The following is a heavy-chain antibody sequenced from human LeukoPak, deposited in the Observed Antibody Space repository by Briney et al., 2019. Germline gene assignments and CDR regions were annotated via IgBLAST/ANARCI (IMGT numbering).Heavy chain of an antibody. J-gene: IGHJ4*02. Sequence: GGSLRLSCAASGFTFSGSAMHWVRQASGKGLEWVGRIRSKANSYATAYAASVKGRFTISRDDSKNTAYLQMNSLKTEDTAMYYCTDLWFGVQDNLGYWGQGTLVTVSS. CDR1: GFTFSGSA. V-gene: IGHV3-73*01. CDR2: IRSKANSYAT. CDR3: TDLWFGVQDNLGY. D-gene: IGHD3-10*01.